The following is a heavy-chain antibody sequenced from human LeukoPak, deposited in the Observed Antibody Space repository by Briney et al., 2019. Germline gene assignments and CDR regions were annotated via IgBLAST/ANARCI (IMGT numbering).Heavy chain of an antibody. J-gene: IGHJ5*02. V-gene: IGHV4-4*07. CDR3: ARGFGSGTSPIDL. CDR2: IYATDLT. Sequence: PSETLSLTCTVSGRSIRSVYWNWIRQSAGKGLEWIGRIYATDLTNYNPSLKSRVTLSVDMCRNELSLTLKSVTAADTAVYYCARGFGSGTSPIDLWGQGALVTVSS. CDR1: GRSIRSVY. D-gene: IGHD3-10*01.